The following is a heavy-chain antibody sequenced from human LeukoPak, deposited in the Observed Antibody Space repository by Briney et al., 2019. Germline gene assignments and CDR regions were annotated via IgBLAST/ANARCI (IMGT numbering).Heavy chain of an antibody. V-gene: IGHV3-74*01. CDR3: VRGGPSTWS. Sequence: QPGGSLRLSCAASGFTFKLYWMHWVRQVPGKGPVWVSRINDDGSDTIYADSVRGRFTISRDDAKNTVYLQMNNLRAEDTAVYYCVRGGPSTWSWGQGTLVTVSS. J-gene: IGHJ5*02. CDR2: INDDGSDT. D-gene: IGHD2-15*01. CDR1: GFTFKLYW.